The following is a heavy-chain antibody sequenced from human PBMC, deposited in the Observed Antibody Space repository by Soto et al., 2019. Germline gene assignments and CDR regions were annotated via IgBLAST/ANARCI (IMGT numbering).Heavy chain of an antibody. Sequence: QVQLVQSGAEVKKPGASVKVSCKASGYSFTTYGISWVRQAPGQGLEWMGWISDYNGNTNYEKKFQGRVTRTTDTSTRTAYMELKSLRSDDTAVYYCAREGYYSGSGSYSPPRYYGMDVW. CDR1: GYSFTTYG. V-gene: IGHV1-18*01. D-gene: IGHD3-10*01. CDR3: AREGYYSGSGSYSPPRYYGMDV. CDR2: ISDYNGNT. J-gene: IGHJ6*01.